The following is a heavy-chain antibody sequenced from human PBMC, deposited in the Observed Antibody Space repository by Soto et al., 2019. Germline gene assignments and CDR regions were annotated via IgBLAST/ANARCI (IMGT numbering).Heavy chain of an antibody. CDR2: IYHSGST. CDR3: ARVVGGYYYGMDV. V-gene: IGHV4-4*02. J-gene: IGHJ6*02. CDR1: GGSISSSNW. D-gene: IGHD2-2*01. Sequence: QVQLQESGPGLVKPSGTLSLTCAVSGGSISSSNWWSWVRQPPGKGLEWIGEIYHSGSTNYNPSLNSLVTIAVDKSKNQFSLKLSSVTAADTAVYYCARVVGGYYYGMDVWGQGTTVTVSS.